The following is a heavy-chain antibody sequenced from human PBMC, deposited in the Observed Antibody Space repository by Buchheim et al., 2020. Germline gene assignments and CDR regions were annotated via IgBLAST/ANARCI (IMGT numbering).Heavy chain of an antibody. D-gene: IGHD3-16*02. CDR1: GGSISSSSSY. CDR2: FYDVEST. CDR3: ARVYPVFDY. V-gene: IGHV4-39*07. J-gene: IGHJ4*02. Sequence: QLQLQESGPGLVKASETLSLTCTVSGGSISSSSSYWGWVRQPPGRGLEWIVIFYDVESTYYNPSLKSRVNISVDPSQHQFSLKLNSVTAADTAVYYCARVYPVFDYWGQGTL.